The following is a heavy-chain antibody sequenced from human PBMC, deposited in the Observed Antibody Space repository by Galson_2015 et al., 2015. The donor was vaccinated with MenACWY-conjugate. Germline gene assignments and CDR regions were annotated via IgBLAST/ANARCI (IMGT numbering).Heavy chain of an antibody. V-gene: IGHV3-48*04. J-gene: IGHJ4*02. Sequence: SLRLSCAASGFTFSSYSMNWVRQAPGKGLEWVSYISSSSTIYYADSVKGRFTISRDNAKNSLYLQMNSLRAEDTAVYYCARDLGYSGGYWGQGTLVTVSS. CDR3: ARDLGYSGGY. D-gene: IGHD5-18*01. CDR2: ISSSSTI. CDR1: GFTFSSYS.